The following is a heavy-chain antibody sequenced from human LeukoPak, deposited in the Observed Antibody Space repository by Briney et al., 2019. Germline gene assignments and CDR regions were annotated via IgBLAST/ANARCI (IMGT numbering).Heavy chain of an antibody. V-gene: IGHV3-21*01. CDR1: GFTFSSYG. J-gene: IGHJ4*02. CDR3: AREDASSWDY. Sequence: GGSLRLSCAASGFTFSSYGMNWVRQAPGKGLEWVSSIISSGSYIYYADSVKGRFTISRDNAKNSLYLQMNSLRAEDTAVYYCAREDASSWDYWGQGILVTVSS. D-gene: IGHD6-13*01. CDR2: IISSGSYI.